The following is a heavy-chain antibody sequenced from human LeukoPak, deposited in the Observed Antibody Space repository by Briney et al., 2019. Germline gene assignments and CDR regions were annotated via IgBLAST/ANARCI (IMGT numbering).Heavy chain of an antibody. CDR1: GFAFGSEA. V-gene: IGHV3-23*01. J-gene: IGHJ3*02. CDR2: VSPGGGTT. CDR3: AKDHYWLEYCSDGVCQDTFDI. Sequence: GGSLRLSCAVSGFAFGSEAMSWVRQSPARGLEWVASVSPGGGTTYYADHVRGRFTISRDNSKNTLYLQMNGLRAEDTAVYYCAKDHYWLEYCSDGVCQDTFDIWGQGTMVSVSS. D-gene: IGHD2-8*01.